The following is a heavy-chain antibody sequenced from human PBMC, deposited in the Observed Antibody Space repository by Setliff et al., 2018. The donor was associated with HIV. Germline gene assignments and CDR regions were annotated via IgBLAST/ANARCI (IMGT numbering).Heavy chain of an antibody. D-gene: IGHD3-3*01. V-gene: IGHV4-34*01. Sequence: PSETLSLTCAVCGGSFSGYYWSWIRQPPGKGLEWIGEIDHSGTTDYNPSLESRVTISVDTSKNHFSLKLTSVTAADTAVYYCARGGDFWSGYHGRALPTWGQGTLVTVSS. J-gene: IGHJ5*02. CDR2: IDHSGTT. CDR3: ARGGDFWSGYHGRALPT. CDR1: GGSFSGYY.